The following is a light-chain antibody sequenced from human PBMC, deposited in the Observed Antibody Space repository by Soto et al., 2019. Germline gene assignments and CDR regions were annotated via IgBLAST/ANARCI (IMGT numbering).Light chain of an antibody. V-gene: IGKV3-20*01. CDR1: QTVSSSY. J-gene: IGKJ3*01. CDR2: GAS. CDR3: QQYGSSPFT. Sequence: EIVLTQSPGTLSLSPGERATLSCRASQTVSSSYLAWYQQKPGQAPRLLIYGASSRATGIPDRFSGSGSGTDFILTISRLEPEDFAVYYCQQYGSSPFTVGPGTKVDIK.